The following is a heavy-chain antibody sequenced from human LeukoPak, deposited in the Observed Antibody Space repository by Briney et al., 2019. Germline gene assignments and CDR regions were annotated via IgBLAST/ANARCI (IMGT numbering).Heavy chain of an antibody. CDR2: INRDGSER. V-gene: IGHV3-7*01. CDR3: ARKKRVDTDSIMVYYYYAMDV. CDR1: GFTFSNYW. Sequence: GGSLRLSCAASGFTFSNYWMTWVRQAPGKGLEWVANINRDGSERYYVDSVKGRFTISRDDAKSSLYLQMNSLRAEDTAVYYCARKKRVDTDSIMVYYYYAMDVWGQGTTVTVSS. J-gene: IGHJ6*02. D-gene: IGHD5-18*01.